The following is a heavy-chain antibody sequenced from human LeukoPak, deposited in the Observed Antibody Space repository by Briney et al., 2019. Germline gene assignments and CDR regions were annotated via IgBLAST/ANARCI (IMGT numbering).Heavy chain of an antibody. CDR2: MNTDGSTT. D-gene: IGHD6-13*01. CDR3: SAAAPPGHFQH. V-gene: IGHV3-74*01. Sequence: GGSLRLSCAASGFTFSSYWMHWVRQVPGKGLVWVSHMNTDGSTTSYADSVKGRFTISRDNAKNTLYLQMSSLRAEDTAVYYGSAAAPPGHFQHWGQGTLVTVSS. CDR1: GFTFSSYW. J-gene: IGHJ1*01.